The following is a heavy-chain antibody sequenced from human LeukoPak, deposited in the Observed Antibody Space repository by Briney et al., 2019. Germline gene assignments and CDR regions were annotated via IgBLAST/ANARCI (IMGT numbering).Heavy chain of an antibody. D-gene: IGHD3-16*02. CDR1: GYSISSGYY. V-gene: IGHV4-38-2*02. CDR3: ARRRIMITFGGVIVIPGFDY. CDR2: IYHSGST. J-gene: IGHJ4*02. Sequence: SETLSLTCTVSGYSISSGYYWGWIRQPPGKGLEWIGSIYHSGSTYYNPSLKSRVTISVDTSKNQFSLKLSSVTAADTAVYYCARRRIMITFGGVIVIPGFDYWGQGTLVTVSS.